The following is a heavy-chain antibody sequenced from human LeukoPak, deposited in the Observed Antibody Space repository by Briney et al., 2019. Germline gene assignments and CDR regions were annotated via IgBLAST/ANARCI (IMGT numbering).Heavy chain of an antibody. V-gene: IGHV3-30*02. J-gene: IGHJ1*01. Sequence: GGSLRLSCAASGFTFSSYGMHWVRQAPGKGLEWVAFIRYDGSNKYYADSVKGRFTISRDNSKNTLYLQMNNLRAEDTAVYYCARAQYYDSSGYYAPAEYFQHWGQGTLVTVSS. D-gene: IGHD3-22*01. CDR1: GFTFSSYG. CDR3: ARAQYYDSSGYYAPAEYFQH. CDR2: IRYDGSNK.